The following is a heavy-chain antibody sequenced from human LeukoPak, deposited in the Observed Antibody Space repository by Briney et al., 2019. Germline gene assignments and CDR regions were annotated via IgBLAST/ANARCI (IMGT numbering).Heavy chain of an antibody. CDR1: GGTFSSCA. Sequence: ASVKVSCKASGGTFSSCAISWVRQAPGQGLEWMGGIIPIFGAANYAQKFQGRVTITADESTSTAYMELSSLRAEDTVVYYGARDQKGGYNTFDYWGQGTLVTVSS. CDR2: IIPIFGAA. J-gene: IGHJ4*02. D-gene: IGHD5-24*01. V-gene: IGHV1-69*01. CDR3: ARDQKGGYNTFDY.